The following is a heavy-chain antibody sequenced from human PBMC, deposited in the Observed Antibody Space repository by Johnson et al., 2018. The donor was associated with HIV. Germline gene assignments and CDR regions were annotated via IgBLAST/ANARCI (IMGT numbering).Heavy chain of an antibody. CDR1: GFTFSSSG. CDR3: AKGGKYSSHRDDGFDV. D-gene: IGHD6-6*01. Sequence: QVQLVESGGGVVQPGRSLRLSCAASGFTFSSSGMHWVRQAPGKGLEWVAVIWCDGGNKYYADSVKGRYTISRDNSKNTVYLQMHSLRAEDTAVYYCAKGGKYSSHRDDGFDVWGQGTMVTVSS. CDR2: IWCDGGNK. J-gene: IGHJ3*01. V-gene: IGHV3-33*06.